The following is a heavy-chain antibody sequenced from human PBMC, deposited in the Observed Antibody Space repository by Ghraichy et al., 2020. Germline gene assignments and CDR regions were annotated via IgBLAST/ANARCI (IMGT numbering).Heavy chain of an antibody. D-gene: IGHD2-21*02. Sequence: GGSLRLSCAASGFTFSSYAMHWVRQAPGKGLEWVAVISYDGSNKYYADSVKGRFTISRDNSKNTLYLQMNSLRAEDTAVYYCARGELQAYCGGDCYSKPPPGDYWGQGTLVTVSS. CDR1: GFTFSSYA. CDR2: ISYDGSNK. V-gene: IGHV3-30*04. CDR3: ARGELQAYCGGDCYSKPPPGDY. J-gene: IGHJ4*02.